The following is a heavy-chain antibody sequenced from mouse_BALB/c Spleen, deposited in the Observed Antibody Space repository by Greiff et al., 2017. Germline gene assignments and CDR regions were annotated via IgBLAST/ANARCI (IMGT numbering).Heavy chain of an antibody. CDR3: AREDYYGSSAWFAY. V-gene: IGHV1-69*02. CDR1: GYTFTSYW. J-gene: IGHJ3*01. Sequence: VQLQQPGAELVKPGAPVKLSCKASGYTFTSYWMNWVKQRPGRGLEWIGRIDPSDSETHYNQKFKDKATLTVDKSSSTAYIQLSSLTSEDSAVYYCAREDYYGSSAWFAYWGQGTLVTVS. D-gene: IGHD1-1*01. CDR2: IDPSDSET.